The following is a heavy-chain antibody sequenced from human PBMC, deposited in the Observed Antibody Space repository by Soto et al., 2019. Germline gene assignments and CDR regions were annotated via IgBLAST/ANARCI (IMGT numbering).Heavy chain of an antibody. CDR1: GGSISSAGYY. Sequence: SETLSLTCTVSGGSISSAGYYWTWIRQHPGKGLEWIGYIYYSGSTYYNPSLKSRVIISVLTSENQFPLKLSSVTAADTAVYYCARDVSQTTDNAFDVWGQGTMVTVSS. CDR2: IYYSGST. V-gene: IGHV4-31*03. CDR3: ARDVSQTTDNAFDV. D-gene: IGHD4-17*01. J-gene: IGHJ3*01.